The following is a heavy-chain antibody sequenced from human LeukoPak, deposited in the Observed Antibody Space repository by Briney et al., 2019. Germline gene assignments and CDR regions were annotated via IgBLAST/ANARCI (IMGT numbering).Heavy chain of an antibody. CDR2: IGTAGDT. CDR3: ARLAYSGDYFDY. J-gene: IGHJ4*02. Sequence: GGSLRLSCAASGFTFSSYDMHWVRQATGKGLEWVSAIGTAGDTYYPGSVKGRFTISRENAKNSLYLQMNSLKAGDTAVYYCARLAYSGDYFDYWRQGTLVTVSS. D-gene: IGHD1-26*01. V-gene: IGHV3-13*01. CDR1: GFTFSSYD.